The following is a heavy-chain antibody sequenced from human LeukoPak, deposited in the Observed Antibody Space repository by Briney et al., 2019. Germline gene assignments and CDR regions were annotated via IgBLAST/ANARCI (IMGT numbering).Heavy chain of an antibody. V-gene: IGHV1-3*01. CDR2: INAGNGNT. D-gene: IGHD3-22*01. CDR1: GYTFTSYA. J-gene: IGHJ5*02. Sequence: ASVKVSCKASGYTFTSYAMHWVRQAPGQRLEWMGWINAGNGNTKYSQKFQGRVTITRDTSASTAYMELSSLRSEDTAVYYCARDGVYYDSSGYKSNWFDPWGQGTLVTVSS. CDR3: ARDGVYYDSSGYKSNWFDP.